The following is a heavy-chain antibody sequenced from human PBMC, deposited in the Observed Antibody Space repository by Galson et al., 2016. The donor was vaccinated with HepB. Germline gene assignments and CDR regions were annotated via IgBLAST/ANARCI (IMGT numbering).Heavy chain of an antibody. D-gene: IGHD1-14*01. CDR1: GFTFSSYA. CDR2: IWYDGSDK. V-gene: IGHV3-33*08. J-gene: IGHJ3*02. Sequence: SLRLSCAASGFTFSSYAMSWVRQAPGKGLEWVAVIWYDGSDKYYIESVKGRCTISRDNSKNTPYLQMNSLRAEDTAVYYCARPYTRDRNVDAFDIWGQGTMVTVSS. CDR3: ARPYTRDRNVDAFDI.